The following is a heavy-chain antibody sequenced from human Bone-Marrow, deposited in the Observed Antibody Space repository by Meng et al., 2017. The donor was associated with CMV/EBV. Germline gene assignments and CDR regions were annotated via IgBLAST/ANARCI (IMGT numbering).Heavy chain of an antibody. CDR1: GFTFSNYV. V-gene: IGHV3-23*01. CDR2: IGNGVSET. D-gene: IGHD3-10*01. CDR3: AKDYGRYSYAFDI. J-gene: IGHJ3*02. Sequence: GGSLRLSCSASGFTFSNYVMSWVRRAPGKGLEWVSTIGNGVSETHYADSVKGRFTISRDNFKNTLFLQMNSLRAEDTAVYYCAKDYGRYSYAFDIWGQGTMVTVSS.